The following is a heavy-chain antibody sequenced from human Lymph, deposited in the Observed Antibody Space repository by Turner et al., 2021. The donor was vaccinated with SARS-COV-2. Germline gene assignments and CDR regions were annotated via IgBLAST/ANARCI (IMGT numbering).Heavy chain of an antibody. CDR1: GIIVSRNY. V-gene: IGHV3-53*02. J-gene: IGHJ6*02. CDR2: IYSGGTT. CDR3: ARDLGTYGMDV. D-gene: IGHD6-13*01. Sequence: EVQLVETGGGLIQPGGSLRLSCAASGIIVSRNYMNWVRQAPGKGLEWVSVIYSGGTTYYADSVKGRFTISRDNSKTTLYLQMNSLRVEDTAVYYCARDLGTYGMDVWGQGTTVTVSS.